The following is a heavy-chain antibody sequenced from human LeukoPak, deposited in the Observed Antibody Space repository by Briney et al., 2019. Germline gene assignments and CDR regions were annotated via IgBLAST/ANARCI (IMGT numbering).Heavy chain of an antibody. V-gene: IGHV4-28*01. D-gene: IGHD2/OR15-2a*01. CDR1: GYSISRSNW. CDR3: ARTLIFENMHRGAFDI. CDR2: IYHSRST. J-gene: IGHJ3*02. Sequence: EPSDTLSLTCEASGYSISRSNWGGWIRQPPGKGLEWIGYIYHSRSTYYNPSLRSRVTMSQDTPKNQFSLQLSSVTAVYTAVYSCARTLIFENMHRGAFDIWGQGTMVTVSS.